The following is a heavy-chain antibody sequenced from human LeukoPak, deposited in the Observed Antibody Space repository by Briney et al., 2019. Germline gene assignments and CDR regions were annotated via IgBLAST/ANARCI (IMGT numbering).Heavy chain of an antibody. J-gene: IGHJ6*01. CDR1: GGSISSYY. Sequence: SETLSLTCTVSGGSISSYYWSWIPQPPGKVLEWIGYIYYSGSTNYNPSLKSRVTISVDTSKNQFSLKLSSVTAADTAVYYCATLRRDYYYYYGIDVWGQGTTVTVSS. D-gene: IGHD4-17*01. CDR2: IYYSGST. V-gene: IGHV4-59*12. CDR3: ATLRRDYYYYYGIDV.